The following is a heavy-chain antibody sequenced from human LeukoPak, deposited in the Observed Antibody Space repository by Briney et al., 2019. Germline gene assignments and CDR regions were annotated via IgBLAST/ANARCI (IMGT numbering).Heavy chain of an antibody. D-gene: IGHD3-22*01. V-gene: IGHV4-61*02. CDR1: GGSISSGSYY. Sequence: SQTLSLTCTVSGGSISSGSYYWSWIRQPAGKGVEWIGRIYTSGSTNYNPSLKSRVTISVDTSKNQFSLKLSSVTAADTAVYYCARVTSSGYYYYYMDVWGKGTTVTVSS. CDR3: ARVTSSGYYYYYMDV. CDR2: IYTSGST. J-gene: IGHJ6*03.